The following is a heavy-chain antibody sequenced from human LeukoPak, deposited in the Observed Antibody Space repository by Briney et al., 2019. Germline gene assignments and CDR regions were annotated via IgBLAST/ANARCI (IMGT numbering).Heavy chain of an antibody. CDR1: GFTFSSYA. J-gene: IGHJ6*03. CDR2: ISFDGSNK. CDR3: ARDREVRWYHYTYYYMDV. D-gene: IGHD4-23*01. Sequence: GGSLRLSCAASGFTFSSYAMHWVRQAPGKGLEWVAVISFDGSNKYYADSVKGRFTISRDNSKNTLYLQVNSLRAEDTAVYYCARDREVRWYHYTYYYMDVWGKGTTVTVSS. V-gene: IGHV3-30*04.